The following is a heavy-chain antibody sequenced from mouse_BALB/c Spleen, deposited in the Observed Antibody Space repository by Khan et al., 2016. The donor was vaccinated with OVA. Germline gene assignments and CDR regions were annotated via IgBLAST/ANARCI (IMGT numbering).Heavy chain of an antibody. V-gene: IGHV2-6-5*01. J-gene: IGHJ4*01. CDR1: GFSLTDYA. Sequence: VQLQESGPGLVAPSPSLSITCTVSGFSLTDYAVSWIRQPPGKGLEWLGEMWAGGSKYYNSALKSRLSNSKDKSTGQVFLNMNSLQTDDTAMYYCAKDPPYYAMDYWGQGTTVTVSS. CDR2: MWAGGSK. CDR3: AKDPPYYAMDY.